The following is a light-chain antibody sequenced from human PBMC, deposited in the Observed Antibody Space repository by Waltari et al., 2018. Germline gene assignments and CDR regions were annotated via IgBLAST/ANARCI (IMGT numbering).Light chain of an antibody. Sequence: DIQMTQSPPTLSPSVGDRVTLTCRASLNIFGRLACYQQKTGKPPKLLIYETSNLESGVPSRFSGSGSGTDFTLVIDSLQPDDFATYYCQNYHIRKAFGQGTNVEIK. V-gene: IGKV1-5*03. J-gene: IGKJ2*01. CDR1: LNIFGR. CDR2: ETS. CDR3: QNYHIRKA.